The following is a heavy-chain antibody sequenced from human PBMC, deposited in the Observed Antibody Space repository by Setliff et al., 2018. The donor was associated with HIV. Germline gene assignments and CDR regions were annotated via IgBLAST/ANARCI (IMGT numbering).Heavy chain of an antibody. J-gene: IGHJ4*02. CDR1: GFTFSSYW. Sequence: GGSLRLSCAASGFTFSSYWISWVRQAPGKGLEWVANINRDGSETYYLDPVKGRFTISRGNAKNSLYLQMNSLRVDDTAVYYCARDSGTVVGATGPGYWGQGTLVTVSS. D-gene: IGHD1-26*01. V-gene: IGHV3-7*01. CDR2: INRDGSET. CDR3: ARDSGTVVGATGPGY.